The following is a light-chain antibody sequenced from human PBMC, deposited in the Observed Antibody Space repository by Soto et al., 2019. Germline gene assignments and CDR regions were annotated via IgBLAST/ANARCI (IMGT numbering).Light chain of an antibody. Sequence: IQLTQSPSSLSASVGDRVTITCRASQGISSYLAWYQQKPGKAPKLLIYAASTLQSGVPSRFSGSGSGTDFTLTISSLQPKDFATYYCQQLNSYPWTFGQGTKVEIK. J-gene: IGKJ1*01. CDR3: QQLNSYPWT. CDR2: AAS. V-gene: IGKV1-9*01. CDR1: QGISSY.